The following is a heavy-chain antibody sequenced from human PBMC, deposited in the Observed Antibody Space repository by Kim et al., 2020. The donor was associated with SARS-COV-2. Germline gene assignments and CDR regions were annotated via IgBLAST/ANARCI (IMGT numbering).Heavy chain of an antibody. CDR1: GGSISSSSYY. V-gene: IGHV4-39*01. Sequence: SETLSLTCTVSGGSISSSSYYWGWIRQPPGKGLEWIGSIYYSGSTYYNPSLKSRVTISVDTSKNQFSLKLSSVTAADTAVYYCARLYYGSPWGAFDIWGQGTMVTVSS. CDR3: ARLYYGSPWGAFDI. CDR2: IYYSGST. D-gene: IGHD3-10*01. J-gene: IGHJ3*02.